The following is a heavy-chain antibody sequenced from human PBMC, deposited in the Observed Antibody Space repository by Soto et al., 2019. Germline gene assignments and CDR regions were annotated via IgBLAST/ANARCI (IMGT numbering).Heavy chain of an antibody. D-gene: IGHD2-2*03. J-gene: IGHJ6*02. V-gene: IGHV6-1*01. CDR3: ARDGWGLGYYYYGMDV. CDR1: GYSASSNSAA. CDR2: TYYRSKWYN. Sequence: SHTLSLTCATSGYSASSNSAAWNWIRQSPSRGLEWLGRTYYRSKWYNDYAVSVKSRITINPDTSKNQFSLQLNSVTPEDTAVYYCARDGWGLGYYYYGMDVWGQGTTVTVSS.